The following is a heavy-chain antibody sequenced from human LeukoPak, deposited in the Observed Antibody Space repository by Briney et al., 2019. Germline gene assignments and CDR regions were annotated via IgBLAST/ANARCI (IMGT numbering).Heavy chain of an antibody. V-gene: IGHV3-30-3*01. CDR3: AGDHKYSSGRFDP. J-gene: IGHJ5*02. D-gene: IGHD6-25*01. Sequence: GGSLRLSCAASGFTFSSYAMHWVRQAPGKGLEWVAVISYDGSNKYYADSVKGRFTISRDNSKNTLYLQMNSLRAEDTAVYYCAGDHKYSSGRFDPWGQGTLVTVSS. CDR1: GFTFSSYA. CDR2: ISYDGSNK.